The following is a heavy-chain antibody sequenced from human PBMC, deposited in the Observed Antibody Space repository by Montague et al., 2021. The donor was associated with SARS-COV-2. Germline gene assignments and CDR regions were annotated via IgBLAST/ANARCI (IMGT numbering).Heavy chain of an antibody. CDR3: TRHLRIGSY. Sequence: SLRLSCAASGFTFGDYAMSWVRQAPGKGLEWVGFIRSKAYGGTTXYAASVKGRFTISRDDSKSIAYLQMNSLKTEDTAVYYCTRHLRIGSYWGQGTLVTVSS. J-gene: IGHJ4*02. V-gene: IGHV3-49*04. D-gene: IGHD3-10*01. CDR1: GFTFGDYA. CDR2: IRSKAYGGTT.